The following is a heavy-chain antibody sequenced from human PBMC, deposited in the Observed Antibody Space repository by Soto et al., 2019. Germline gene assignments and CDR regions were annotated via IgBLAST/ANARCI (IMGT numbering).Heavy chain of an antibody. V-gene: IGHV3-23*01. D-gene: IGHD3-10*01. J-gene: IGHJ2*01. CDR1: GFTLNSYV. CDR3: AKEGELLWFGGWYFDL. CDR2: ISGGGDTT. Sequence: GGSLRLSCAASGFTLNSYVMTWVRQDPGKGKEWVSVISGGGDTTYYADSVEGRFTMSRDNDKKTLYLQMNSLRVEDTAVYYCAKEGELLWFGGWYFDLWGRGTLVTVSS.